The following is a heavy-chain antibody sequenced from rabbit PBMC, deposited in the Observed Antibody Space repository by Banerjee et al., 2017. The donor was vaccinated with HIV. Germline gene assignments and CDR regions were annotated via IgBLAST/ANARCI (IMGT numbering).Heavy chain of an antibody. Sequence: QSLEESGGDLVKPGASLTLTCTASGFSFSSSYYMCWVRQAPGKGLEWIGCIYTGSSGSTYYASWAKGRFTISKTSSTTVTLQMASLTAADTATYFCARGSDSSGWGRYFNLRGQGTLVTVS. D-gene: IGHD4-1*01. CDR1: GFSFSSSYY. V-gene: IGHV1S40*01. CDR3: ARGSDSSGWGRYFNL. CDR2: IYTGSSGST. J-gene: IGHJ4*01.